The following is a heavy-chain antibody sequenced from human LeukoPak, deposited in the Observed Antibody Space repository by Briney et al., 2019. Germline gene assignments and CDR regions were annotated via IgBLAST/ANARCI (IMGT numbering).Heavy chain of an antibody. CDR2: ISYDGSNK. V-gene: IGHV3-30*18. CDR3: AKNDAAAAGTFWYFDL. CDR1: GFTFSSYG. Sequence: PGGSLRLSCAASGFTFSSYGMHWVRQAPGKGLEWVAVISYDGSNKYYADSVKGRFTISRDNSKNTLYLQMNSLRAEDTAVYYCAKNDAAAAGTFWYFDLWGRGTLVTVSS. D-gene: IGHD6-13*01. J-gene: IGHJ2*01.